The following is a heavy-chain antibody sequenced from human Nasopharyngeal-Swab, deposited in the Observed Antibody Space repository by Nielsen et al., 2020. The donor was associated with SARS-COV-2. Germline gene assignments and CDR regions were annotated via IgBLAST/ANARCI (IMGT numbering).Heavy chain of an antibody. CDR2: ISYDGSNK. D-gene: IGHD4-17*01. CDR3: AREAGYGDYAVGAFDI. CDR1: GFTFSSYA. V-gene: IGHV3-30-3*01. J-gene: IGHJ3*02. Sequence: GESLKISCAASGFTFSSYAMHWVRQAPGKGLEWVAVISYDGSNKYYADSVKGRFTISRDNSKNTLYLQMNSLRAEDTAVYYCAREAGYGDYAVGAFDIWGQGTMVTVSS.